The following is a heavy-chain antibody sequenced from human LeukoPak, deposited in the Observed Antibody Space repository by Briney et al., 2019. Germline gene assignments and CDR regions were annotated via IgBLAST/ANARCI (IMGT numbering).Heavy chain of an antibody. J-gene: IGHJ4*02. V-gene: IGHV1-18*01. CDR2: ISGYNGNT. D-gene: IGHD3-22*01. CDR1: GYTFASYG. Sequence: ASVKVSCKASGYTFASYGISWVRQASGQGLEWMGWISGYNGNTNYARKLQGRVSMTTDTSTTTAYMELRSLRSDDTAVYYCARVVNADSSGYSYWGQGTLVTVSS. CDR3: ARVVNADSSGYSY.